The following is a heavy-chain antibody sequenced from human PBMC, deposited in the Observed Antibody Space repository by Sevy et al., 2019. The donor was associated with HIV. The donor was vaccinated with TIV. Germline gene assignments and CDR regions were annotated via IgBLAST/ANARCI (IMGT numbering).Heavy chain of an antibody. CDR3: ADRQGGDNWNSGNFDY. D-gene: IGHD1-7*01. J-gene: IGHJ4*02. Sequence: SGPTLVNPTQTLTLTCTFSGFSLSTYGVGVGWIRQPPGKALECLAFVYWDDDKRYGQSLRDGHSVTKDTSKNQVVLTMTNMAPVDTATYYCADRQGGDNWNSGNFDYWGQGTLVTVSS. V-gene: IGHV2-5*05. CDR1: GFSLSTYGVG. CDR2: VYWDDDK.